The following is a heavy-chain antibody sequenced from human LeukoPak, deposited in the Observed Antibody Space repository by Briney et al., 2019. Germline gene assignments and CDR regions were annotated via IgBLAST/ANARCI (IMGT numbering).Heavy chain of an antibody. V-gene: IGHV3-7*01. CDR1: GFTFSTYG. J-gene: IGHJ5*02. Sequence: PGGSLRLSCGASGFTFSTYGMTWVRQAPGKGLEWVANIKQDGSEKLYLDSVKGRFTISRDNSKNTLYLQMNSLRAEDTAVYYCAKDLYGKPRNGGNWFDPWGQGTLVTVSS. CDR2: IKQDGSEK. D-gene: IGHD2-8*01. CDR3: AKDLYGKPRNGGNWFDP.